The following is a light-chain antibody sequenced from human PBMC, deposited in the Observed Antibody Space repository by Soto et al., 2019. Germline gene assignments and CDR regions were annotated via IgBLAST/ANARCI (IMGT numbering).Light chain of an antibody. CDR1: QIISSW. Sequence: DIQMTQSPSTLSASVGDRVTITCRASQIISSWLAWYQQKPGKAPKLLIYDASSLESGVPSRFSGSGSGTEFTLTISSLQPDDFATYYCQQYNSYSSWTFGQGTKVEIK. CDR2: DAS. V-gene: IGKV1-5*01. CDR3: QQYNSYSSWT. J-gene: IGKJ1*01.